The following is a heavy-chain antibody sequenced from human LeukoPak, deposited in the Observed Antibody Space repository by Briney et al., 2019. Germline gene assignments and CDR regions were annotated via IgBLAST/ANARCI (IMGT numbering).Heavy chain of an antibody. V-gene: IGHV6-1*01. CDR2: TYYRSKWYN. J-gene: IGHJ4*02. Sequence: SQTLSLTCAISGDSVSSAAWNWIRQSPSRGLECLGRTYYRSKWYNDCAVSVKSRITINPDTSKNQFSLQLNSVTPEDTAVYYCARGGIGYCTSSSCYFDYWGQGTLVTVSP. CDR3: ARGGIGYCTSSSCYFDY. D-gene: IGHD2-2*01. CDR1: GDSVSSAA.